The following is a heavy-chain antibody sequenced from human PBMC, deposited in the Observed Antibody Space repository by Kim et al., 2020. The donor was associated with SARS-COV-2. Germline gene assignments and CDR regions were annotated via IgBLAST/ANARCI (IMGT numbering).Heavy chain of an antibody. Sequence: SETLSLTCSVSRGSISSGGYYWSWFRQHPGKALEWLGNIYFNGDTKSSPSVKSRLSISVDKSKNEYSLTLTSVTAADTAVYCCVRGTDYAPYYFY. J-gene: IGHJ4*01. CDR3: VRGTDYAPYYFY. CDR1: RGSISSGGYY. D-gene: IGHD4-17*01. V-gene: IGHV4-31*03. CDR2: IYFNGDT.